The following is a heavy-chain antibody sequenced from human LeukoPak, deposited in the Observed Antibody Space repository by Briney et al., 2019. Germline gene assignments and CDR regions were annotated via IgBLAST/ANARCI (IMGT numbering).Heavy chain of an antibody. CDR1: GFTFSSYA. CDR3: AKVRRMHYDFWSGPVPSDY. Sequence: GGSLRLSCAASGFTFSSYAMSWVRQAPGKGLEWVSAISGSGGSTYYADSVKGRFTISRDNSKNTLYLQMNSLRAEDTAVYYCAKVRRMHYDFWSGPVPSDYWGQGTLVTVSS. D-gene: IGHD3-3*01. V-gene: IGHV3-23*01. J-gene: IGHJ4*02. CDR2: ISGSGGST.